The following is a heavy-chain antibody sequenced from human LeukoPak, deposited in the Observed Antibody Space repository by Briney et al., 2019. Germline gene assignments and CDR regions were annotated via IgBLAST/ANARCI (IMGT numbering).Heavy chain of an antibody. CDR2: IDWDEDK. CDR3: ARGRHARDT. J-gene: IGHJ3*02. V-gene: IGHV2-70*11. CDR1: GWSRSSRGRG. Sequence: SGPTLVNPAQTLTLTCSFSGWSRSSRGRGVSWIRQPRGKDLEWLSRIDWDEDKYYSTALKTRNTISKHTSNTHVVLTMTNMDPVDTATYYCARGRHARDTGGQGPMATVS.